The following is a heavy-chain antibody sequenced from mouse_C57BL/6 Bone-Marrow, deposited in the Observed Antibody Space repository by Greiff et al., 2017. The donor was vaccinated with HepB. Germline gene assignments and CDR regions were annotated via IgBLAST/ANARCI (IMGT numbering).Heavy chain of an antibody. CDR1: GYTFTSYW. CDR3: TRAYDYSNPASY. J-gene: IGHJ4*01. V-gene: IGHV1-5*01. Sequence: VQLQQSGTVLARPGASVKMSCKTSGYTFTSYWMHWVKQRPGQGLEWIGAIYPGNSDTSYNQKFKGKAKLTAVTSASTAYMELSSLTNEDSAVYYCTRAYDYSNPASYWGQGTSVTVSS. D-gene: IGHD2-5*01. CDR2: IYPGNSDT.